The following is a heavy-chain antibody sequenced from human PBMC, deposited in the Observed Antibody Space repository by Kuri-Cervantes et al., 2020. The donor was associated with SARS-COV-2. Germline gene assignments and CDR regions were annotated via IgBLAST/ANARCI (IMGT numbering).Heavy chain of an antibody. CDR2: INHSGST. Sequence: SQTLSLTCAVYGGSFSGYYWSWIRQPPGKGLEWIGEINHSGSTNYNPSLKSRVTISVDTSKNQFSLKLSSVTAADTAVYYCARERTYSSGWYVQDYYYGMDVWGQGTTVTVSS. J-gene: IGHJ6*02. CDR1: GGSFSGYY. D-gene: IGHD6-19*01. V-gene: IGHV4-34*01. CDR3: ARERTYSSGWYVQDYYYGMDV.